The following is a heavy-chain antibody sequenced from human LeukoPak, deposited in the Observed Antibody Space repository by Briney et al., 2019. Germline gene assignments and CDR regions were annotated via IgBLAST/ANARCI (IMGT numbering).Heavy chain of an antibody. CDR2: ISGDGGST. D-gene: IGHD6-13*01. J-gene: IGHJ4*02. CDR3: AKDRSSSWYGEFDY. Sequence: GGSLRLSCAASGFTFDDYAMHWVRQAPGKGLEWVSLISGDGGSTYYADSVKGRFTISRDNSKNSLYLQMNSLRTEDTALYYCAKDRSSSWYGEFDYWGQGTLVTVSS. V-gene: IGHV3-43*02. CDR1: GFTFDDYA.